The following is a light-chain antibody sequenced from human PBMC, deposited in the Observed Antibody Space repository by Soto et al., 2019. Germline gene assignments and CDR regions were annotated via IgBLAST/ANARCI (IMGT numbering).Light chain of an antibody. J-gene: IGKJ5*01. V-gene: IGKV3-20*01. Sequence: EIVLTQSSGTLSLSPGERAALSCRASQSISDKYLAWYHQKPGQAPRLLIYGASKRATGIPDRFSGSGSGTDFTLTISRLEPEDFAVYYCQQYSPPITCGQGKRREIK. CDR2: GAS. CDR1: QSISDKY. CDR3: QQYSPPIT.